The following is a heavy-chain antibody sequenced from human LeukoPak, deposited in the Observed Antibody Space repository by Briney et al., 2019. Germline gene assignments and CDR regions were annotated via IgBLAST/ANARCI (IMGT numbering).Heavy chain of an antibody. Sequence: ASVKVSCKASGGTFSSYAISWVRQAPGQGLEWMGGIIPIFGTANYAQKFQGRVTITADESTSTAYMELSSLRSEDTAVYYCAREVCSGGSCYLSSNYYYGMDVWGKGTTVTVSS. D-gene: IGHD2-15*01. V-gene: IGHV1-69*13. CDR2: IIPIFGTA. CDR3: AREVCSGGSCYLSSNYYYGMDV. J-gene: IGHJ6*04. CDR1: GGTFSSYA.